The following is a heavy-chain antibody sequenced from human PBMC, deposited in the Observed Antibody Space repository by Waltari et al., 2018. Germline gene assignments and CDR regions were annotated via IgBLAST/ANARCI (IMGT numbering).Heavy chain of an antibody. J-gene: IGHJ4*02. CDR3: ARARSIAARLAPDY. Sequence: QVQLQQWGAGLLKPSETLSLTCAVYGGSFSGYYWSWIRQPPGKGLEWIGEINHSVSTNYNPSLKSRVTISVDTSKNQFSRKLSSVTAADTAVYYCARARSIAARLAPDYWGQGTLVTVSS. D-gene: IGHD6-6*01. CDR1: GGSFSGYY. V-gene: IGHV4-34*01. CDR2: INHSVST.